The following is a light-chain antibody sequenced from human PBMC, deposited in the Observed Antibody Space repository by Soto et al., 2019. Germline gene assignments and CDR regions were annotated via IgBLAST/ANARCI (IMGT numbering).Light chain of an antibody. CDR1: SSDVGGYNY. V-gene: IGLV2-14*01. J-gene: IGLJ1*01. Sequence: QSALTQPASVSGSPGQSITISCTGTSSDVGGYNYVSWYQQHPGKDPKVMIYEVSNRPSGVSNRFSGSKSGNTASLTISGLQAEDEADYYCSSYTSSSTQVFGTGTKVTVL. CDR3: SSYTSSSTQV. CDR2: EVS.